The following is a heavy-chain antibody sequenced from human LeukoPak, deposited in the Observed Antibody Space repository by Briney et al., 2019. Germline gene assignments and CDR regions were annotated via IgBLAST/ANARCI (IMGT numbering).Heavy chain of an antibody. V-gene: IGHV4-4*07. CDR3: ARGFGYYDSSGFIDY. CDR2: IYTSGST. Sequence: PSETLSLTCTVSGGSISSYYWSWIRQPAGKGLEWIGRIYTSGSTNYNPSLKSRATMSVDTSKNQFSLKLSSVTAADTAVYYCARGFGYYDSSGFIDYWGQGTLVTVSS. CDR1: GGSISSYY. J-gene: IGHJ4*02. D-gene: IGHD3-22*01.